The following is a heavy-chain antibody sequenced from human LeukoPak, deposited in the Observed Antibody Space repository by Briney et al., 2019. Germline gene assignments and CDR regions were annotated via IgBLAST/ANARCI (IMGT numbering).Heavy chain of an antibody. CDR1: GFTFDDYA. CDR2: ISWNSGSI. CDR3: AEDLLVAENAFDI. V-gene: IGHV3-9*01. J-gene: IGHJ3*02. Sequence: PGGSLRLSCAASGFTFDDYAMHWVRQAPGKGLEWVSGISWNSGSIGYADSVKGRFTISRDNAKNSLYLQMNSLRAEDTALYYCAEDLLVAENAFDIWGQGTMVTVSS. D-gene: IGHD2-8*02.